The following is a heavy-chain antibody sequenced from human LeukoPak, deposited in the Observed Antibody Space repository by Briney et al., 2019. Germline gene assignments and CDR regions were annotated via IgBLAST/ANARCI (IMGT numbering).Heavy chain of an antibody. CDR2: VNSYGSST. CDR1: GFTFSSYS. D-gene: IGHD1-26*01. CDR3: ARVRSGSSAGNYGMDV. J-gene: IGHJ6*02. Sequence: PGGTLRLSCAASGFTFSSYSMNWVRQAPGTGLGWVSRVNSYGSSTTYADSVKGRFTISRDIAKYTLYLQMKSLRAEDTAVYYCARVRSGSSAGNYGMDVWGQGTTVTVSS. V-gene: IGHV3-74*01.